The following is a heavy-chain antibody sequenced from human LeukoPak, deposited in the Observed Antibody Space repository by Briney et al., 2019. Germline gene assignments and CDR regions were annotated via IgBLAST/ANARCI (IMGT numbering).Heavy chain of an antibody. CDR2: LYSGGVT. CDR3: ARDPGAWYYDC. Sequence: PGGSLKLSCAASGFIVSNNYMTWVRQAPGKGLEWVAVLYSGGVTSYADSVKGRCTISRDKAKNTLYLQMNSLRDEDTAVYYCARDPGAWYYDCWGQGALVTVSS. J-gene: IGHJ4*02. CDR1: GFIVSNNY. D-gene: IGHD7-27*01. V-gene: IGHV3-53*01.